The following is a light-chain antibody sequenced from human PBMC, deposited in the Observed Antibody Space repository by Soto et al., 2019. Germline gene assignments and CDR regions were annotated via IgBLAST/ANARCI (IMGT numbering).Light chain of an antibody. Sequence: QLVLTQSPSASASLGASVKLTCTLSSGRSSYAIAWHQQQPEKGPRYLMNLNSDGSHSKGDGIPDRFSGSSSGAERYLTISSLRSEDEAVYYCQTWGTGIHVFGTGTKLTVL. J-gene: IGLJ1*01. V-gene: IGLV4-69*01. CDR3: QTWGTGIHV. CDR2: LNSDGSH. CDR1: SGRSSYA.